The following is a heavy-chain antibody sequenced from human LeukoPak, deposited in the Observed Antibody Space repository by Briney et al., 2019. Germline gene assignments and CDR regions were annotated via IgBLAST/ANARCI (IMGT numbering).Heavy chain of an antibody. D-gene: IGHD5-18*01. CDR1: GFTVSSNY. V-gene: IGHV3-53*04. CDR2: IYSGGST. J-gene: IGHJ4*02. Sequence: GSLRLSCAASGFTVSSNYISWVRQAPGKGLEWVSVIYSGGSTYYADSVKGRFTISRHNSKNTLYLQMNSLRAEDTAVYYCARVGGYSYGYYFDYWGQGTLVTVSS. CDR3: ARVGGYSYGYYFDY.